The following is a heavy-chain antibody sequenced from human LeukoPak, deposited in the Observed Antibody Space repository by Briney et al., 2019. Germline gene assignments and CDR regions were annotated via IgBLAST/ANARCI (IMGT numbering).Heavy chain of an antibody. CDR2: GSGGST. V-gene: IGHV3-23*01. D-gene: IGHD3-22*01. CDR3: AKDSNYYDSSGYFAFDI. J-gene: IGHJ3*02. Sequence: GSGGSTYYADSVKGRLTISRDNSKNTLYLQMNSLRAEDTAVYYCAKDSNYYDSSGYFAFDIWGQGTMVTVSS.